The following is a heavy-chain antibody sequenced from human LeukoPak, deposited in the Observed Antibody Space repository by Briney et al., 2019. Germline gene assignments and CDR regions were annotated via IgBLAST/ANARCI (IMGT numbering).Heavy chain of an antibody. V-gene: IGHV4-39*01. D-gene: IGHD4-23*01. CDR1: GGSISSTSYY. J-gene: IGHJ4*02. Sequence: SETLSLTCTVSGGSISSTSYYWGWIRQPPGKGLEWIGSVYYSGRTYYDPSLKSRVIISVDTSKNQFSLKLTSVTAADTAVYYCARALSVVTSCFDYWGQGTLVTVSS. CDR2: VYYSGRT. CDR3: ARALSVVTSCFDY.